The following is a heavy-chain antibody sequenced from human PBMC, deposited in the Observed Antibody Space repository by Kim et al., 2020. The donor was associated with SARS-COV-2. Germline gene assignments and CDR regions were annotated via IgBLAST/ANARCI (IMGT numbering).Heavy chain of an antibody. J-gene: IGHJ4*02. CDR1: GYSISSGYY. CDR2: IYHSGST. V-gene: IGHV4-38-2*02. CDR3: ARRIWIDYYDSSGYHYYFDY. D-gene: IGHD3-22*01. Sequence: SETLSLTCTVSGYSISSGYYWGWIRQPPGKGLEWIGSIYHSGSTYYNPSLKSRVTISVDTSKNQFSLKLSSVTAADTAVYYCARRIWIDYYDSSGYHYYFDYWGQGTLVTVSS.